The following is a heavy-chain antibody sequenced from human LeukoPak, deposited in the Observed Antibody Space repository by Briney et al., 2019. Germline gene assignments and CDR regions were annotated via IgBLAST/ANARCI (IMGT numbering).Heavy chain of an antibody. CDR2: ISAYNGNT. D-gene: IGHD3-22*01. CDR1: GYTFTSYG. CDR3: ARDPLYYYVSSGYYYFGAFDI. V-gene: IGHV1-18*01. Sequence: GASVKVSCKASGYTFTSYGISWVRQAPGQGLEWMGWISAYNGNTNYAQKVQGRVTMTTDTSTSTAYMELRSLRSDDTAVYYCARDPLYYYVSSGYYYFGAFDIWGQGTVVTVPS. J-gene: IGHJ3*02.